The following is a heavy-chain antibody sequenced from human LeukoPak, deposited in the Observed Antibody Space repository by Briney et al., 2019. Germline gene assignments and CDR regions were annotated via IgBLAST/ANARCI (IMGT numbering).Heavy chain of an antibody. CDR1: GFTFSSYA. CDR2: ISYDGSNK. D-gene: IGHD4-17*01. Sequence: GGSLRLSCAASGFTFSSYAMHWVRQAPGKGLEWVAVISYDGSNKYYADSVKGRFTISRDNSKNTLYLQMNSLRAEDTAVYYCARVTVTTPYYYYYGMDAWGQGTTVTVSS. J-gene: IGHJ6*02. V-gene: IGHV3-30-3*01. CDR3: ARVTVTTPYYYYYGMDA.